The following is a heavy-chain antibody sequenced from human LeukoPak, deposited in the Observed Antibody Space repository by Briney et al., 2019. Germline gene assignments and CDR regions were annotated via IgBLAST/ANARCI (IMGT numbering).Heavy chain of an antibody. CDR3: ATDSQSGVYYF. J-gene: IGHJ4*02. CDR1: GGSFSLYH. Sequence: SETLSLTCAVYGGSFSLYHWSWIRQSPGKGLEWIGEVNRWGSTNYNPSLESRVTISVDRSKNQFSLNLRSLTAADTAVYYCATDSQSGVYYFWGQGALVTVSS. CDR2: VNRWGST. V-gene: IGHV4-34*01. D-gene: IGHD2/OR15-2a*01.